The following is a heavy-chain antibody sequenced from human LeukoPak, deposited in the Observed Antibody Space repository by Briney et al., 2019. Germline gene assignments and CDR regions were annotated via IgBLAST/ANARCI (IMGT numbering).Heavy chain of an antibody. D-gene: IGHD2-2*01. V-gene: IGHV1-18*01. J-gene: IGHJ4*02. CDR1: GYTFATYG. Sequence: ASVKVSCKASGYTFATYGLSWVRQAPGQGLEWMGWISGSNGNTNYAQKLQGRVTMTTDTSTNTAYMELRSLSSDDTAMYYCARACSGTTCSWNYWGQGTLVTVSS. CDR2: ISGSNGNT. CDR3: ARACSGTTCSWNY.